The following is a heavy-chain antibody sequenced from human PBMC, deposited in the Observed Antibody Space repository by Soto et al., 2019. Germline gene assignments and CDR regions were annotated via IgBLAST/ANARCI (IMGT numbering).Heavy chain of an antibody. D-gene: IGHD3-22*01. Sequence: PGGSLRLSCEASGLTFSTYAMTWVRQTPGKGLEWVSSISAGGATIYYADSVKGRFTISRDNSKTTLYLQMSSLRVEDTAVYYCAAYYYDTGVSSGRRGSLDYWGQGALVTVSS. J-gene: IGHJ4*02. V-gene: IGHV3-23*01. CDR1: GLTFSTYA. CDR3: AAYYYDTGVSSGRRGSLDY. CDR2: ISAGGATI.